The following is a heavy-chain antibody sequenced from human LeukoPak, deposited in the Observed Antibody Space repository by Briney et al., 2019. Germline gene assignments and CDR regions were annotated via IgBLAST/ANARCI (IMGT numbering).Heavy chain of an antibody. D-gene: IGHD3-16*01. Sequence: GGSLRLSCAASGFTFDDYGMSWVRQAPGKGLEWVSGINWNGGSTGYADSVKGRFTISRDNAKNSLYLQMNSLRAEDAALYHCARAPAGGWYYYYMDVWGKGTTVTVSS. CDR2: INWNGGST. V-gene: IGHV3-20*01. CDR3: ARAPAGGWYYYYMDV. CDR1: GFTFDDYG. J-gene: IGHJ6*03.